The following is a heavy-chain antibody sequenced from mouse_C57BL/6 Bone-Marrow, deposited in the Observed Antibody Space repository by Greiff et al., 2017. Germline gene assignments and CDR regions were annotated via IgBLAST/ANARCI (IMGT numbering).Heavy chain of an antibody. D-gene: IGHD4-1*01. V-gene: IGHV1-76*01. CDR1: GYTFTDYY. CDR3: ARRGGTDAMDY. Sequence: ESGAELVRPGASVKLSCKASGYTFTDYYINWVKQRPGQGLEWIARIYPGSGNTYYNEKFKGKATLTAEKSSSTAYMQLSSLTSEDSAVYFCARRGGTDAMDYWGQGTSVTVSS. J-gene: IGHJ4*01. CDR2: IYPGSGNT.